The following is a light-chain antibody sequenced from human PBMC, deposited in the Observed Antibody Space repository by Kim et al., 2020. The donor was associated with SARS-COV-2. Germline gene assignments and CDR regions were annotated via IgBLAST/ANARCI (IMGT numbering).Light chain of an antibody. CDR1: SSDVGGYNY. J-gene: IGLJ3*02. V-gene: IGLV2-8*01. Sequence: QSALTQPPSASGSPGQSVTISCTGSSSDVGGYNYVSWYQQHPGKAPKLMIYEVTKRPSGVPDRFSGSKSDNTASLTVSGLQAEDEADYYCSSSAGSNTLVFGGGTQLTVL. CDR2: EVT. CDR3: SSSAGSNTLV.